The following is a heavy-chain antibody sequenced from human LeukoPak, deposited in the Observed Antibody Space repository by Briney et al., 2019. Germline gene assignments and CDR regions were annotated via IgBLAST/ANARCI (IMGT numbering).Heavy chain of an antibody. D-gene: IGHD6-6*01. CDR2: IYYSGST. V-gene: IGHV4-59*12. Sequence: SETLSLTCTVSGGSISSYYWSWIRQPPGKVLEWIGYIYYSGSTNYNPPLKSRVTISVDTSKNQFFLKLSSVTAADTAVYYCARVVGDEYSSPGPHCFDYWGPGTLVTVSS. J-gene: IGHJ4*02. CDR1: GGSISSYY. CDR3: ARVVGDEYSSPGPHCFDY.